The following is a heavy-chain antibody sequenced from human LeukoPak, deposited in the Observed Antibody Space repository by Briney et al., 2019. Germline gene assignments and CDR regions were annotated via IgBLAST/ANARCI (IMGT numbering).Heavy chain of an antibody. CDR1: GGSISSYY. V-gene: IGHV4-59*01. J-gene: IGHJ3*02. Sequence: PSETLSLTCTVSGGSISSYYWSWIRQPPGKGLEWIGYIYYSGSTNYNLSLKSRVTISVDTSKNQFSLKLSSVTAADTAVYYCARLGADNAFDIWGQGTMVTVSS. CDR2: IYYSGST. D-gene: IGHD3-16*01. CDR3: ARLGADNAFDI.